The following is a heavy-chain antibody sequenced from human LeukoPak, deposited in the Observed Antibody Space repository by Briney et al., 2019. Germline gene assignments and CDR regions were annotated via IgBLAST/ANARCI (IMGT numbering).Heavy chain of an antibody. V-gene: IGHV4-39*07. Sequence: SETLSLTCTVSGGSISSSSYYWGWIRQPPWKGLEWIGEINHSGSTNYNPSLKSRVTISVDKSKNQFSLKLTSVTAADTAVYYCAREGGVDTSMSTFDYWGQGTLVTVSS. J-gene: IGHJ4*02. CDR2: INHSGST. CDR1: GGSISSSSYY. CDR3: AREGGVDTSMSTFDY. D-gene: IGHD5-18*01.